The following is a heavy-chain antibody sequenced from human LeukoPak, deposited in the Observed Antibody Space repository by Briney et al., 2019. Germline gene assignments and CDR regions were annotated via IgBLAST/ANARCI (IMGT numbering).Heavy chain of an antibody. CDR1: GFTFSSYS. V-gene: IGHV3-23*01. Sequence: PGGSLRLSCAASGFTFSSYSMNWVRQAPGKGLEWVSSLISSGATTYYADSVKGRFTISRDNSKNTVHLQMDSLRAEDSAVYYCAKNAGYSYGLYYFDYWGQGTLVTVSS. CDR2: LISSGATT. CDR3: AKNAGYSYGLYYFDY. D-gene: IGHD5-18*01. J-gene: IGHJ4*02.